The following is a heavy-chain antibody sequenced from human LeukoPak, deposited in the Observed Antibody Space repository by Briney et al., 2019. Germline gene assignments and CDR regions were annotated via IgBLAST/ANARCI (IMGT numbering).Heavy chain of an antibody. CDR3: AREDSSGYPNAFDI. J-gene: IGHJ3*02. CDR2: IYTSGST. D-gene: IGHD3-22*01. Sequence: SETLSLTCTVSGGSISSYYWSWIRQPAGKGLEWIGRIYTSGSTNYNPSLKSRVTMSVDTSKNQFSLKLGSVTAADTAVYYCAREDSSGYPNAFDIWGQGTMVTVSS. V-gene: IGHV4-4*07. CDR1: GGSISSYY.